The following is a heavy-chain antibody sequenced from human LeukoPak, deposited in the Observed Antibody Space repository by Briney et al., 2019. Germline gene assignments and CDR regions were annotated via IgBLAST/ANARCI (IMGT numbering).Heavy chain of an antibody. CDR2: IWSDGSNK. J-gene: IGHJ3*02. CDR1: GFIFSRSA. CDR3: ARPQSGSYDAFDI. V-gene: IGHV3-33*08. Sequence: GGSLRLSCAASGFIFSRSAMHWVRRAPGKGLEWVALIWSDGSNKNYADFVKGRFTISRDNSKNTLSLQMNSLRAEDTAVYYCARPQSGSYDAFDIWGQGTMVTVSS. D-gene: IGHD1-26*01.